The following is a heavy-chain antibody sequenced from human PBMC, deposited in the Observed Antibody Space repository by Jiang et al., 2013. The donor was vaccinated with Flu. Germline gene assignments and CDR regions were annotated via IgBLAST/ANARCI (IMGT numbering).Heavy chain of an antibody. CDR3: AMEIRINAFDI. V-gene: IGHV5-51*01. D-gene: IGHD2-15*01. Sequence: IGWVRQMPGKGLEWMGIIYPGDSDTRYSPSFQGQVTISADKSISTAYLQWSSLKASDTAMYYCAMEIRINAFDIWGQGTMVTVSS. J-gene: IGHJ3*02. CDR2: IYPGDSDT.